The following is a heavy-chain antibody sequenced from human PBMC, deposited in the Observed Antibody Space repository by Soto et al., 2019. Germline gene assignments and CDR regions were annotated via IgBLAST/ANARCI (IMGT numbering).Heavy chain of an antibody. J-gene: IGHJ5*02. CDR1: GGSISSGDYY. V-gene: IGHV4-30-4*01. CDR3: ARAKGLLTVTTSWFDP. CDR2: IYYSGST. Sequence: NPSETLSLTCTVSGGSISSGDYYWSWIRQPPGKGLEWIGYIYYSGSTYYNPSLKSRVTISADTSKNQFSLKLSSVTAADTAVYYCARAKGLLTVTTSWFDPWGQGTLVTVSS. D-gene: IGHD4-17*01.